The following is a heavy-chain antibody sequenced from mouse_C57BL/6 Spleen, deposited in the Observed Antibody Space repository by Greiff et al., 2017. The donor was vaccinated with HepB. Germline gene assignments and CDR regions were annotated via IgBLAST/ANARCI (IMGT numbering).Heavy chain of an antibody. D-gene: IGHD1-1*01. CDR3: ASDYYGSRSYYFDY. CDR2: IDPSDSYT. CDR1: GYTFTSYW. Sequence: QVQLQQPGAELVKPGASVKLSCKASGYTFTSYWMQWVKQRPGQGLEWIGEIDPSDSYTNYNQKFKGKATLTVDTSASTAYMQLSSLTSEDSAVYYCASDYYGSRSYYFDYWGQGTTLTVSS. V-gene: IGHV1-50*01. J-gene: IGHJ2*01.